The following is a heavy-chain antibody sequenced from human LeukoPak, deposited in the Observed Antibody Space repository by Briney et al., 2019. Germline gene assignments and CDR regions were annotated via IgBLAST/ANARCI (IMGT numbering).Heavy chain of an antibody. D-gene: IGHD3-3*01. CDR1: GYTFTSYY. CDR2: INPSGGST. V-gene: IGHV1-46*01. CDR3: ARGGYDFWSGYYRYYYYCIDV. Sequence: GASVKVSCKASGYTFTSYYMHWVRQAPGQGLEWMGIINPSGGSTSYAQKFQGRVTMTRDTSISTAYMELSRLRSDDTAVYYCARGGYDFWSGYYRYYYYCIDVWGQGTTVTVSS. J-gene: IGHJ6*02.